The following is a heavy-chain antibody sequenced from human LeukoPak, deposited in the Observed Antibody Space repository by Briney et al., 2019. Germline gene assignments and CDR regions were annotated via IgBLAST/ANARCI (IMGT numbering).Heavy chain of an antibody. V-gene: IGHV4-38-2*01. Sequence: SETLSLTCAVSGYSISSGYYWGWIRQPPGKGLEWIGSIYHSGSTYYNPSLKSRVTISVDTSKNQFSLKLSSVTAADTTVYYCARVVEMANNYHYYYYMDVWGKGTTVTVSS. J-gene: IGHJ6*03. CDR1: GYSISSGYY. D-gene: IGHD5-24*01. CDR3: ARVVEMANNYHYYYYMDV. CDR2: IYHSGST.